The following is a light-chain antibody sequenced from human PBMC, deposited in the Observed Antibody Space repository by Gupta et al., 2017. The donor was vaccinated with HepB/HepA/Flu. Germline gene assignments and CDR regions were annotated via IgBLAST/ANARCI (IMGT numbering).Light chain of an antibody. J-gene: IGLJ2*01. CDR3: AAWDDSLSANVV. CDR1: SSNLGSNY. V-gene: IGLV1-47*01. CDR2: RNN. Sequence: QSVLTQPPSASGTPGQRVTISCSGSSSNLGSNYVYWYQQLPGTAPKLLIYRNNQRPSGVPDRFSGSKSGTSASLAISGLRSEDEADYYCAAWDDSLSANVVFGGGTKLTVL.